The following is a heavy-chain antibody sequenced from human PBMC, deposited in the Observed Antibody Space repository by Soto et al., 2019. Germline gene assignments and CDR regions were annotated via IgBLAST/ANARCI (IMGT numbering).Heavy chain of an antibody. D-gene: IGHD3-3*01. J-gene: IGHJ6*02. CDR3: ARIKLVEWFFINVDVYDMDV. Sequence: GGSLRLSCAASGFTFSSYAMHWVRQAPGKGLEWVAVISSDGSNKYYADSVEGRFTVSRDNAKNSVSLQMDSLRDEDAAVYYCARIKLVEWFFINVDVYDMDVWGQGTPVTVSS. CDR2: ISSDGSNK. V-gene: IGHV3-30-3*01. CDR1: GFTFSSYA.